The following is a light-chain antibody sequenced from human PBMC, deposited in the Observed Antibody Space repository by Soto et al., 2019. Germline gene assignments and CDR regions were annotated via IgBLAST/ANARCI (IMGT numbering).Light chain of an antibody. V-gene: IGKV1-33*01. CDR3: QQFKSYPLT. Sequence: DIQMTQSPSSLSASVGDRVTITCQASQDISNYLNWYQQKPGKAPKLLIYDASNLETGVPSRFSGSGSGTEMTLTISSLQPEDFATYYCQQFKSYPLTFGGGTKVDIK. CDR1: QDISNY. J-gene: IGKJ4*01. CDR2: DAS.